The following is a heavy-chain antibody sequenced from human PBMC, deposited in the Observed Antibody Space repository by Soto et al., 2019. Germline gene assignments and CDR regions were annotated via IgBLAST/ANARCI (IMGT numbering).Heavy chain of an antibody. D-gene: IGHD2-15*01. V-gene: IGHV3-21*01. CDR1: GFTFSSYR. Sequence: EVQLVESGGGLVKPGGSLRLSCAASGFTFSSYRMNWVRQAPGKGLEWVSSTSSSSSYIYYADSVKGRFTISRDNAKNSLYLQMNSLRAEDTAVYYCARSRDEYCSGGSCIDGWFDPWGQGTLVTVSS. J-gene: IGHJ5*02. CDR3: ARSRDEYCSGGSCIDGWFDP. CDR2: TSSSSSYI.